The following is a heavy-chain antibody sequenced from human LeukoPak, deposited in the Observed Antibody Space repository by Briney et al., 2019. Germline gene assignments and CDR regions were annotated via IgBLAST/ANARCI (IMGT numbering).Heavy chain of an antibody. J-gene: IGHJ6*03. CDR2: ISAYNGNT. Sequence: ASVKVSCKASGYTFTSYGISWVRQAPGQGLEWMGWISAYNGNTNYAQKLQGRVTMTTDTSTSTAYMELRSLRSDDTAVYYCARDRYGGDTAMSGDYYMDVWGKGTTVTVSS. D-gene: IGHD5-18*01. V-gene: IGHV1-18*01. CDR1: GYTFTSYG. CDR3: ARDRYGGDTAMSGDYYMDV.